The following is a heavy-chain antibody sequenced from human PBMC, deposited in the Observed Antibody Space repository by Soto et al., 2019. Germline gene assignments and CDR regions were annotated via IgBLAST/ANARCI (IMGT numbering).Heavy chain of an antibody. J-gene: IGHJ4*02. D-gene: IGHD1-1*01. CDR3: ARGRYGDY. V-gene: IGHV1-18*01. CDR2: ISAHNGNT. CDR1: GYGFTTYV. Sequence: QDHLVQSGAEVKKPGASVKVSCKGSGYGFTTYVITWVRQAPGQGLEWMAWISAHNGNTNYAQKLQDRVTVTRDTSTSTAYVEQSSLRSDDTAVYYCARGRYGDYWGQGVLVTVAS.